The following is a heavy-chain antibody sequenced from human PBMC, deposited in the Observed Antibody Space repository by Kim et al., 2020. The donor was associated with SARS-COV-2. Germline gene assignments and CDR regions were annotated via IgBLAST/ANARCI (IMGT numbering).Heavy chain of an antibody. CDR2: ISPLGDRT. CDR3: GKAMGCSGGSCHPDGWFDP. CDR1: LFTFIFSS. Sequence: WGSLILSCAASLFTFIFSSICFFLRPPGNWLELVSTISPLGDRTHYAEYVMGRFTIFRDNSRSLLFLQMNSLRVDDTALYYCGKAMGCSGGSCHPDGWFDPWGQGPLVTVSS. D-gene: IGHD2-15*01. J-gene: IGHJ5*02. V-gene: IGHV3-23*01.